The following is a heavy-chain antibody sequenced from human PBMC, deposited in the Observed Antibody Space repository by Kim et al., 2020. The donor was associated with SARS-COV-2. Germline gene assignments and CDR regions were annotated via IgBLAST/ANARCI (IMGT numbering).Heavy chain of an antibody. CDR2: INHSGST. V-gene: IGHV4-34*01. CDR1: GGSFSDYY. CDR3: ARVPGELFSAGFYGMDV. J-gene: IGHJ6*02. Sequence: SETLSLTCAVYGGSFSDYYWSWIRQPPGKGLEWIGEINHSGSTNYNPSLKSRVTISIDTSKKQFSLKLSSVTAADTAVYHCARVPGELFSAGFYGMDVWGQGTTVTVSS. D-gene: IGHD3-10*01.